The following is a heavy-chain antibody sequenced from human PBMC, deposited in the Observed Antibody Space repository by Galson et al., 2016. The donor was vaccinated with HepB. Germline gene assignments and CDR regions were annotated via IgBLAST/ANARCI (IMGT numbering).Heavy chain of an antibody. CDR3: ARGGVVHSYCYFDL. D-gene: IGHD3-3*01. J-gene: IGHJ2*01. V-gene: IGHV4-61*01. Sequence: SETLSLTCTVSGGSVSSASYYWSWIRQPPGKGLEWIGYIFDIGSTNYNPSLKRRVTISVDTSKNQFSLKLTSVTAADTAVYYCARGGVVHSYCYFDLWGRGPLVTVSS. CDR1: GGSVSSASYY. CDR2: IFDIGST.